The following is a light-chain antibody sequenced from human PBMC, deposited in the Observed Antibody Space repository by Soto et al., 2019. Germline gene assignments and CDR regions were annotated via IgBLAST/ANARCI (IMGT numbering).Light chain of an antibody. CDR3: QSYDGSNSWV. CDR1: GGSIASNY. CDR2: EDN. J-gene: IGLJ3*02. Sequence: NFMLTQPHSVSESPGKTVTISCTRSGGSIASNYVQWYQQRPGSAPTPVIYEDNQRPSGVPDRFSGSIDSSSNSASLTISGLKTDDEADYYCQSYDGSNSWVFGGGTKLTVL. V-gene: IGLV6-57*03.